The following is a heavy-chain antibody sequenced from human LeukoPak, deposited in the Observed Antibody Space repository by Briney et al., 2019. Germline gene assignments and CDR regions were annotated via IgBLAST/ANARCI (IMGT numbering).Heavy chain of an antibody. Sequence: GGSLRLSCAASGFTFSSYAMSWVRQAPGKGLEWVSAVSGSGGNTYYADSVKGRFTISRDNSKNTLFLQMNSLRAEDTAVYYCAKNSNTYSYGYVSDYWGQGTLVTVSS. V-gene: IGHV3-23*01. CDR2: VSGSGGNT. D-gene: IGHD5-18*01. J-gene: IGHJ4*02. CDR3: AKNSNTYSYGYVSDY. CDR1: GFTFSSYA.